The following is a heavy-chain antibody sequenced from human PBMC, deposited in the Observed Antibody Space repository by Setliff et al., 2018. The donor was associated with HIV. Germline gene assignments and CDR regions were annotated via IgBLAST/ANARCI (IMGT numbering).Heavy chain of an antibody. Sequence: SETLSLTCAVYDGSFSGYYWSWIRQPPGKGLEWIGEIDHSGSTNYNPSPKSRVTISVDTSKKQFPLRLSSVTAADTAVYFCARALANWVGRRAFDIWGQGAMVTVSS. CDR1: DGSFSGYY. CDR2: IDHSGST. J-gene: IGHJ3*02. V-gene: IGHV4-34*01. D-gene: IGHD1-1*01. CDR3: ARALANWVGRRAFDI.